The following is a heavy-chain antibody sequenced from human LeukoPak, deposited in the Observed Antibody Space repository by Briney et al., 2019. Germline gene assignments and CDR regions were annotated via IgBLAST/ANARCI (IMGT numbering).Heavy chain of an antibody. CDR2: ISSSGSTI. CDR3: ARGRLAAAGIVRDFDY. CDR1: GFTFSDYD. D-gene: IGHD6-13*01. V-gene: IGHV3-11*04. Sequence: GGNLRLSCAASGFTFSDYDMSWIRQAQGKGLEWVSYISSSGSTIYYADSVKGRFTISRDNAKNSLYLQMNSLRAEDTAVYYCARGRLAAAGIVRDFDYWGQGTLVTVSS. J-gene: IGHJ4*02.